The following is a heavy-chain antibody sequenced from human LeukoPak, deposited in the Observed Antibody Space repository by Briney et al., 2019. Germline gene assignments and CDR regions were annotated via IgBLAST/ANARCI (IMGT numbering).Heavy chain of an antibody. D-gene: IGHD2-2*01. Sequence: GGSLRLSCVASGLTFSNYVMHWVRQAPGKGLEWVATASYDGYTKHYVDSVEGRFTISRDNSKNTLYLQMNSLRAEDTAVYYCVSPSGEYCSSNICRYFDYWGQGTLVIVSS. V-gene: IGHV3-30*03. CDR3: VSPSGEYCSSNICRYFDY. J-gene: IGHJ4*02. CDR1: GLTFSNYV. CDR2: ASYDGYTK.